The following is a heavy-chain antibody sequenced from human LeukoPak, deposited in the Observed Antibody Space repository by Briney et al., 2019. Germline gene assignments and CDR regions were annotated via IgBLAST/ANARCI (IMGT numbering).Heavy chain of an antibody. J-gene: IGHJ4*02. Sequence: QSGGSLRLSCAASGFTVSSNYMSWVRQAPGKGLEWVSTIYSGGSTYYADSVKGRFAISRDNSKNTLYLRMNSLRAEDTAVYYCTRSYYYESSGYYYFDYWGQGTLVTVSS. CDR1: GFTVSSNY. V-gene: IGHV3-53*01. D-gene: IGHD3-22*01. CDR3: TRSYYYESSGYYYFDY. CDR2: IYSGGST.